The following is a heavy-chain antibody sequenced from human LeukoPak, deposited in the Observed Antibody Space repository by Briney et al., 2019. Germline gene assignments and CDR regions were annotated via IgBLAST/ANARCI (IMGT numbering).Heavy chain of an antibody. CDR3: ARHEGGYTWYLGL. CDR2: IYYSGST. CDR1: SDSTSGYY. D-gene: IGHD5-12*01. Sequence: PSETLSLTCTVSSDSTSGYYWSWVRQPPGKGLEWIGYIYYSGSTNYNPSLKSRVTISVDTSKNQFSLKLSSVTAADTAVYYCARHEGGYTWYLGLWGRGTLVTVSS. V-gene: IGHV4-59*08. J-gene: IGHJ2*01.